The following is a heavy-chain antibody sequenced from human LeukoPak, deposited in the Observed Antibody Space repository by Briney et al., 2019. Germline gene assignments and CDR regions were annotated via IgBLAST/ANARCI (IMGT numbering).Heavy chain of an antibody. D-gene: IGHD2-2*01. V-gene: IGHV1-2*02. J-gene: IGHJ4*02. Sequence: ASVKVSCKASGYTFTGYYMHWVRQAPGQGLEWMGWINPNSGGTNYAQKFRGRVTMTRDTSISTAYMELSRLRSDDTAVYYCARVGYCSSTSCYSEFDYWGQGTLVTVSS. CDR2: INPNSGGT. CDR1: GYTFTGYY. CDR3: ARVGYCSSTSCYSEFDY.